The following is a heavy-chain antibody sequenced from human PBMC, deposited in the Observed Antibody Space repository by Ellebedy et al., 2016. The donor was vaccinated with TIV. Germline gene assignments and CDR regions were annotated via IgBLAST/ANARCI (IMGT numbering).Heavy chain of an antibody. CDR3: VRVGSGAAATQFVY. Sequence: ASVKVSCKASGYTFTGYYMHWVRQAPGQGLEWMGWINPDSGGTNYAQNFQGRVTMTRDTSVSTAYMELSRLRSDDMAVYYCVRVGSGAAATQFVYWGQGTLVTVSS. CDR2: INPDSGGT. CDR1: GYTFTGYY. V-gene: IGHV1-2*02. D-gene: IGHD6-13*01. J-gene: IGHJ4*02.